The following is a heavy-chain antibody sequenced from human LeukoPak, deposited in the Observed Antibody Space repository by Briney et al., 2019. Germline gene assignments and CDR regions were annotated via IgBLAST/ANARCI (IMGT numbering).Heavy chain of an antibody. CDR3: AKDRGDYGLFDY. D-gene: IGHD4-17*01. Sequence: GGSLRLSCAASGFTFSSYWMSWVRQAPGKGLEWVSGISWNSGSIGYADSVKGRFTISRDNAKNSLYLQMSSLRAEDMALYYCAKDRGDYGLFDYWGQGTLVTVSS. CDR2: ISWNSGSI. CDR1: GFTFSSYW. J-gene: IGHJ4*02. V-gene: IGHV3-9*03.